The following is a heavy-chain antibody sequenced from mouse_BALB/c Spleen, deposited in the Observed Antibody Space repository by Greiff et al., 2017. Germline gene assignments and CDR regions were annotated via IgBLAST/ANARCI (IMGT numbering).Heavy chain of an antibody. CDR1: GYTFSSYW. J-gene: IGHJ4*01. D-gene: IGHD1-2*01. CDR2: ILPGSGST. CDR3: AREPFTTATGYAMDY. Sequence: QVQLQQSGAELMKPGASVKISCKATGYTFSSYWIEWVKQRPGHGLEWIGEILPGSGSTNYNEKFKGKATFTADTSSNTAYMQLSSLTSEDSAVYYCAREPFTTATGYAMDYWGQGTSVTVAS. V-gene: IGHV1-9*01.